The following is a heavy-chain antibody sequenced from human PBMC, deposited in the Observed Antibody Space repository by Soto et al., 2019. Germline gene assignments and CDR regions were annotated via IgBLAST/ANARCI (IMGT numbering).Heavy chain of an antibody. J-gene: IGHJ5*02. CDR3: ARDHTYYYDSSGTLQWFDP. CDR2: ISSSSSYT. Sequence: GGSLRLSCAASGFTFSDYYMSWIRQAPGKGLEWVSYISSSSSYTNYADSVKGRFTISRDNAKNSLYLQMNSLRAEDTAVYYCARDHTYYYDSSGTLQWFDPWGQGTLVTVSS. D-gene: IGHD3-22*01. V-gene: IGHV3-11*05. CDR1: GFTFSDYY.